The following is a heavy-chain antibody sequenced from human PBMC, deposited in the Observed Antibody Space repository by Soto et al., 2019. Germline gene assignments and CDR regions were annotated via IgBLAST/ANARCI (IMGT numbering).Heavy chain of an antibody. J-gene: IGHJ4*02. D-gene: IGHD6-13*01. V-gene: IGHV3-48*01. CDR3: ARGVAAAGTY. CDR2: ISSSSSTI. CDR1: GFTFSSYA. Sequence: GSLRLSCAASGFTFSSYAMNWVRQAPGKGLEWVSYISSSSSTIYYADSVKGRFTISRDNAKNSLYLQMNSLRAEDTAVYYCARGVAAAGTYWGQGTLVTVSS.